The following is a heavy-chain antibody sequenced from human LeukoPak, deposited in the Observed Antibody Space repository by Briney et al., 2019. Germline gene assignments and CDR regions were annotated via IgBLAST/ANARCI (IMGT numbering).Heavy chain of an antibody. J-gene: IGHJ6*02. CDR1: GFTFNTYW. CDR3: TKDLHYYGMDA. D-gene: IGHD3-10*01. CDR2: INKDGSEI. Sequence: GGSLRLSCEVSGFTFNTYWMSWVRQAPGKGLQWVANINKDGSEIYYVDSVKGRFTISRDDSKNTMYLQINSLRAEDTALYYCTKDLHYYGMDAWGQGTTVTVSS. V-gene: IGHV3-7*03.